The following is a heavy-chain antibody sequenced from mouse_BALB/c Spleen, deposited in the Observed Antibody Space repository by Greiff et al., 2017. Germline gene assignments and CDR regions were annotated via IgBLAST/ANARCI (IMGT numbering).Heavy chain of an antibody. CDR2: IDPENGDT. CDR1: GFNIKDYY. Sequence: VQLKQSGAELVRSGASVKLSCTASGFNIKDYYMHWVKQRPEQGLEWIGWIDPENGDTEYAPKFQGKATMTADTSSNTAYLQLSSLTSEDTAVYYCNARGSDFDYWGQGTTLTVSS. CDR3: NARGSDFDY. D-gene: IGHD1-1*01. V-gene: IGHV14-4*02. J-gene: IGHJ2*01.